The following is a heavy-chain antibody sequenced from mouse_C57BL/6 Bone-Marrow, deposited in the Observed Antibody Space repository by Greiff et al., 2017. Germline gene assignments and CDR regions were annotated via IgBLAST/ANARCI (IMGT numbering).Heavy chain of an antibody. D-gene: IGHD2-4*01. CDR3: ARHYDYDPAWFAY. CDR2: FHPYNDDT. V-gene: IGHV1-47*01. CDR1: GYTFTTYP. J-gene: IGHJ3*01. Sequence: VQGVESGAELVKPGASVKMSCKASGYTFTTYPIEWMKQNHGKSLEWIGNFHPYNDDTKYNEKFKGKATLTVEKSSSTVYLELSRLTSDDSAVYYCARHYDYDPAWFAYWGQGTLVTVSA.